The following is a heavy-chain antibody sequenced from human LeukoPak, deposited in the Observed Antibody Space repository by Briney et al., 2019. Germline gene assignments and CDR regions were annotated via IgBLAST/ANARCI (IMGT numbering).Heavy chain of an antibody. CDR1: GGSISSGDYY. CDR2: IYYSGST. V-gene: IGHV4-39*01. CDR3: ARRAYDFWSGPEYFQH. Sequence: SETLSLTCTVSGGSISSGDYYWSWIRQPPGKGLEWIGSIYYSGSTYYNPSLKSRVTISVDTSKNQFSLKLSSVTAADTAVYYCARRAYDFWSGPEYFQHWGQGTLVTVSS. D-gene: IGHD3-3*01. J-gene: IGHJ1*01.